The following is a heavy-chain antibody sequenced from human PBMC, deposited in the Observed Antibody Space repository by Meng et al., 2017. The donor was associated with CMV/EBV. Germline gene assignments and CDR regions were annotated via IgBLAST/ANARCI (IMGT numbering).Heavy chain of an antibody. CDR1: GFTFSSYA. D-gene: IGHD2-2*01. V-gene: IGHV3-23*01. J-gene: IGHJ1*01. CDR3: LPRPAANAEYFQH. CDR2: ISGSGGSP. Sequence: GESLKISCAASGFTFSSYAMSWVRQAPGKGLEWVSAISGSGGSPYYADSVKGRFTISRDNSKNTLYLQMNSLRAEDTAVYYCLPRPAANAEYFQHWGQGTLVTVSS.